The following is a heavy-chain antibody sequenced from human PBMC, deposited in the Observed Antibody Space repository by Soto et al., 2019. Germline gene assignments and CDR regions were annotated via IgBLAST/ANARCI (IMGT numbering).Heavy chain of an antibody. J-gene: IGHJ3*02. CDR3: ARPYCTNGVCYENDAFDI. D-gene: IGHD2-8*01. CDR2: ISAYNGNT. CDR1: AYTFTSYV. V-gene: IGHV1-18*01. Sequence: ASVKVSCKASAYTFTSYVINWVRQAPGQGLEWMGWISAYNGNTNYAQKLQGRVTMTTDTSTSTAYMELRSLRSDDTAVYYCARPYCTNGVCYENDAFDIWGQGTMVTVSS.